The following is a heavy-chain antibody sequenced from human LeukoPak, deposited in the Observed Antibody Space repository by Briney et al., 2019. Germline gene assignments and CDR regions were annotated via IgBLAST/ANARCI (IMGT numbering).Heavy chain of an antibody. CDR1: GGSISSSSYY. V-gene: IGHV4-39*07. J-gene: IGHJ4*02. D-gene: IGHD6-19*01. Sequence: PSETLSLTCTVSGGSISSSSYYWGWIRQPPGKGLEWIGSIYYSGSTYYNPSLKSRVTISVDTFKNQFSLKLSSVTAADTAVYYCARLQSVAGLYRLSSFFDYWGQGTLVTVSS. CDR3: ARLQSVAGLYRLSSFFDY. CDR2: IYYSGST.